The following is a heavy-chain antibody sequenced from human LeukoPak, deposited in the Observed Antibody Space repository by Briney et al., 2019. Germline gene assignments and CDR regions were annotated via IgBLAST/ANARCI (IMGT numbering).Heavy chain of an antibody. Sequence: GGSLRLPCAASGFTFDDYGMSWVRQVPGKGLEWVSGIHWNGGTTGYADSVKGRFTISRDNAKNSLYLQMNSLRAEDTAFYYCARVGYSGYDSYFDYWGQGTLVTVSS. D-gene: IGHD5-12*01. J-gene: IGHJ4*02. CDR2: IHWNGGTT. CDR3: ARVGYSGYDSYFDY. CDR1: GFTFDDYG. V-gene: IGHV3-20*04.